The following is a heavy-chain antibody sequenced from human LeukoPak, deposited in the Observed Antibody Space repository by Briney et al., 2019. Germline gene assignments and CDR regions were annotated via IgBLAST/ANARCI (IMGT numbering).Heavy chain of an antibody. CDR3: ARESIAAAGDYCYXYXDV. CDR2: INPNSGGT. J-gene: IGHJ6*03. CDR1: GYAFTGYY. Sequence: ASVKVSCKASGYAFTGYYMHWVRQAPGQGLEWMGWINPNSGGTNYAQKFQGRVTMTRDTSISTAYMELSRLRSDDTAVYYCARESIAAAGDYCYXYXDVWXXXTXXTIS. D-gene: IGHD6-13*01. V-gene: IGHV1-2*02.